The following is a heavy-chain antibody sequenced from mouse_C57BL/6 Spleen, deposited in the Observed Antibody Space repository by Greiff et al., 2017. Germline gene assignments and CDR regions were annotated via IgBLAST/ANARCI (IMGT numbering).Heavy chain of an antibody. D-gene: IGHD1-1*01. CDR1: GYTFTSYW. J-gene: IGHJ2*01. V-gene: IGHV1-64*01. CDR3: APITTVVVGDY. Sequence: QVQLKQPGAELVKPGASVKLSCKASGYTFTSYWMHWVKQRPGQGLEWIGMIHPNSGSTNYNEKFKSKATLTVDKSSSTAYMQLSSLTSEDSAVYYCAPITTVVVGDYWGQGTTLTVSS. CDR2: IHPNSGST.